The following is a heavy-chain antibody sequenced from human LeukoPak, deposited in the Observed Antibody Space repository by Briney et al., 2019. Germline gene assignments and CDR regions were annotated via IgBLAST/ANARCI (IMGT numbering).Heavy chain of an antibody. D-gene: IGHD2-8*01. Sequence: SQTLSLTCAVSGGSISSGGYSRSWIRQPPGKGLEWIGYIYHSGSTYYNPSLKSRVTISVDRSKNQFSLKLSSVTAADTAVYYCARIYCTNGVCYSGFDYWGQGTLVTVSS. CDR1: GGSISSGGYS. J-gene: IGHJ4*02. CDR2: IYHSGST. CDR3: ARIYCTNGVCYSGFDY. V-gene: IGHV4-30-2*01.